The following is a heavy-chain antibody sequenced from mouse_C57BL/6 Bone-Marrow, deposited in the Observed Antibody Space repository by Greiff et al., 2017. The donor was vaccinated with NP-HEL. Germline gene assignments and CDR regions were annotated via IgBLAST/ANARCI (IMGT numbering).Heavy chain of an antibody. CDR2: IDPEDGDT. CDR3: TTRTAQAMRAMDY. D-gene: IGHD3-2*02. CDR1: GFNIKDYY. V-gene: IGHV14-1*01. J-gene: IGHJ4*01. Sequence: EVQLQQSGAELVRPGASVKLSCTASGFNIKDYYMHWVKQRPEQGLEWIGRIDPEDGDTEYAPKFQGKATMTADTSSNTAYLQLSSLTSEDTAVYYSTTRTAQAMRAMDYWGQGTSVTVSS.